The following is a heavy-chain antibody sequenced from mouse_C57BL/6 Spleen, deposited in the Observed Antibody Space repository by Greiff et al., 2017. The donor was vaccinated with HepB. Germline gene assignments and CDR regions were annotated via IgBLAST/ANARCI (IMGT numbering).Heavy chain of an antibody. J-gene: IGHJ4*01. D-gene: IGHD4-1*01. CDR1: GFTFSDYY. Sequence: EVKLVESEGGLVQPGSSMKLSCTASGFTFSDYYMAWVRQVPEKGLEWVANINYDGSSTYYLDSLKNRFIISRDNAKNILYLQMSSLKSEDTATYYCARGWELGPAMDYWGQGTSVTVSS. CDR2: INYDGSST. V-gene: IGHV5-16*01. CDR3: ARGWELGPAMDY.